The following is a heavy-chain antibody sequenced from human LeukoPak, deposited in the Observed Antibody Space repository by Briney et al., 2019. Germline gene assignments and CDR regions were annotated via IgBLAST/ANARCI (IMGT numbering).Heavy chain of an antibody. CDR2: ISGSGGST. Sequence: GGSLRLSCAASGFTFSSYAMSWVRQAPGKGLEWVSAISGSGGSTYYADSVEGRFTISRDNSKNTLYLQMNSLRAEDTAVYYCATFYSNYANFDYWGQGTLVTVSS. CDR1: GFTFSSYA. D-gene: IGHD4-11*01. J-gene: IGHJ4*02. V-gene: IGHV3-23*01. CDR3: ATFYSNYANFDY.